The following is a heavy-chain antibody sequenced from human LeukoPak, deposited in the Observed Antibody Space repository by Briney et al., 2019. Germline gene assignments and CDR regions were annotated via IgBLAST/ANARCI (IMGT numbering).Heavy chain of an antibody. D-gene: IGHD6-6*01. J-gene: IGHJ6*02. V-gene: IGHV1-24*01. CDR3: ATDRGSSSPYYYYYGMDV. CDR2: FDPEDGET. CDR1: GYTLTELS. Sequence: ASVKVSCKVSGYTLTELSMHWVRQAPGKGLEWMGGFDPEDGETIYAQKFQGRVTMTEDTSTDTAYMELSSLRSEDTAVYYCATDRGSSSPYYYYYGMDVWGQGTTVTVYS.